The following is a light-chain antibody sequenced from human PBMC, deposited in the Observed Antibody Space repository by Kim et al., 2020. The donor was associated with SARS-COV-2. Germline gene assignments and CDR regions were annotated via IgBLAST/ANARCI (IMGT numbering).Light chain of an antibody. CDR1: NSNIGNHF. V-gene: IGLV1-51*01. CDR3: ATWDRSLSAVV. CDR2: DTN. Sequence: QSVLTQPPSVSAAPGQRVTISCSGNNSNIGNHFVSWYQSLPGTSPKLVIYDTNKRPSEIPDRFSGFRSGTSAILDITGLQTGDEADYYCATWDRSLSAVVFGGGTQLTVL. J-gene: IGLJ2*01.